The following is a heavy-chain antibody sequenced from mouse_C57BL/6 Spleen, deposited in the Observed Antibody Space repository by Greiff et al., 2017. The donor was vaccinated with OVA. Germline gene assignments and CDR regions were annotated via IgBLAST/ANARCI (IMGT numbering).Heavy chain of an antibody. J-gene: IGHJ3*01. CDR1: GYTFTSYW. D-gene: IGHD4-1*01. V-gene: IGHV1-55*01. CDR3: ARGGVGRAWFAY. CDR2: IYPGSGST. Sequence: QVQLQQPGAELVKPGASVKMSCKASGYTFTSYWITWVKQRPGQGLEWIGDIYPGSGSTNYNEKFKSKATLTVDTSSSTAYMQLSSLTSEDSAVYSCARGGVGRAWFAYWGQGTLVTVSA.